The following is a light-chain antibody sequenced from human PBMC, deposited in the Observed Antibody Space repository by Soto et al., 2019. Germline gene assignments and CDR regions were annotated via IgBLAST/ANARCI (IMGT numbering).Light chain of an antibody. CDR1: SSNIGGNS. J-gene: IGLJ1*01. CDR3: GSWDSSLSAYV. V-gene: IGLV1-51*01. CDR2: DDN. Sequence: QSVMTQPPSVSAAPGQKVTISCSGSSSNIGGNSVSWYQQLPGTAPNLLIYDDNKRPSGIPDRFSGSKSGTSATLGINGLQTGDEADDYCGSWDSSLSAYVFGTGTKLTVL.